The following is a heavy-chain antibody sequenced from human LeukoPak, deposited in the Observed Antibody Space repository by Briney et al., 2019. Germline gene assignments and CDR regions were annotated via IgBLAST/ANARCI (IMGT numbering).Heavy chain of an antibody. J-gene: IGHJ3*01. CDR1: GFTFSSYW. V-gene: IGHV3-7*01. CDR3: AKGDNGALHF. Sequence: GGSLRLSCAASGFTFSSYWMSWVRQAPGKGLEWVANIKQDSSEEHYVDSVRGRFTISRDNAKNSLYLQMNSLRVEDTAVYYCAKGDNGALHFWGRGTMVTVSS. D-gene: IGHD2-8*01. CDR2: IKQDSSEE.